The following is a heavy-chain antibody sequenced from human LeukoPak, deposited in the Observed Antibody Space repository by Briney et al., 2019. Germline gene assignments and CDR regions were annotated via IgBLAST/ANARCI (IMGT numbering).Heavy chain of an antibody. CDR2: ISGSGGGT. CDR3: AREAHSGYDSLYNWFDP. J-gene: IGHJ5*02. Sequence: GGSLRLSCAASGFTFSSYAMSWVRQAPGKGLEWVSAISGSGGGTYYADSVKGRFTISRDNSKNTLYLQMNSLRAEDTAVYYCAREAHSGYDSLYNWFDPWGQGTLVTVSS. D-gene: IGHD5-12*01. V-gene: IGHV3-23*01. CDR1: GFTFSSYA.